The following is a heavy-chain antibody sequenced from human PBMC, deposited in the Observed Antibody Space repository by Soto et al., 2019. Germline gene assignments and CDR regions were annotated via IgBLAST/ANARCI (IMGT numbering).Heavy chain of an antibody. J-gene: IGHJ3*02. Sequence: PGGSLRLSCAASGFTFSSYWMHWVRQVAGKGLVWVSRINSDGSTIVYADSVKGRFTISRDNAKNTLYLQMNSLRVEDTAVYFCARDRGNPDSFDIWGQGTMVTGSS. CDR1: GFTFSSYW. D-gene: IGHD3-10*01. V-gene: IGHV3-74*01. CDR3: ARDRGNPDSFDI. CDR2: INSDGSTI.